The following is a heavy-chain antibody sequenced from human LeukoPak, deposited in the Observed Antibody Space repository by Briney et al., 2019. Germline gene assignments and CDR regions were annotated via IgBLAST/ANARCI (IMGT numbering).Heavy chain of an antibody. J-gene: IGHJ3*02. CDR3: AGGYNYGSDAFDI. CDR2: LNHRGST. V-gene: IGHV4-34*01. Sequence: SETLSLTCAIYGGSFSGYYWNRIRQPPGKGLEWIGELNHRGSTNDNPSLKSRVTMSVDTSKKQFSLKLSSVTAADTAVYYCAGGYNYGSDAFDIWGQGTMVTVSS. CDR1: GGSFSGYY. D-gene: IGHD5-18*01.